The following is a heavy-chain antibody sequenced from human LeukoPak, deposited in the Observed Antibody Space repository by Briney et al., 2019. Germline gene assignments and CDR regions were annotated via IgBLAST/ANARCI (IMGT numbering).Heavy chain of an antibody. CDR3: ARHTAAIDAFDI. Sequence: SETLSLTCTVSGGSISSSRYYWGWIRQPPGTGLEWIGSIYYSGSTHYNPSLKSRVTISVDTSKNQFSLKLSSVTAADTAVYYCARHTAAIDAFDIWGQGTMVTVSS. CDR2: IYYSGST. V-gene: IGHV4-39*01. CDR1: GGSISSSRYY. J-gene: IGHJ3*02. D-gene: IGHD2-2*01.